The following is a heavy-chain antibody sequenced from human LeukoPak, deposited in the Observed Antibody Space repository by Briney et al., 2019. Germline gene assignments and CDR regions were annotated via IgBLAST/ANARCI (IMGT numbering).Heavy chain of an antibody. Sequence: ASVKVSCKASGYTFTDYYIHWVRQAPGQGLEWMGWINPNSGNTNNPQKLQGRVTMTRDTSISTAYMELSRLRSDDTAVYYCAREYYFDYWGQGTLVTVSS. CDR2: INPNSGNT. CDR1: GYTFTDYY. V-gene: IGHV1-2*02. J-gene: IGHJ4*02. CDR3: AREYYFDY.